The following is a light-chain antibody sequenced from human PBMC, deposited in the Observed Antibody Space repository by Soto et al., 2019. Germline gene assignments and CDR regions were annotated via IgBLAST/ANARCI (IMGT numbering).Light chain of an antibody. Sequence: EIVLTQSPGTLSLSPGERATLSCRASQTVSSSYLAWYQQKPGQAPRLLIYGASSRATGIPDRFSGSGSGTDFTLTISRLEPEDFAVYYCQQYGSLPRGFGHGTKVEIK. CDR2: GAS. CDR3: QQYGSLPRG. V-gene: IGKV3-20*01. J-gene: IGKJ1*01. CDR1: QTVSSSY.